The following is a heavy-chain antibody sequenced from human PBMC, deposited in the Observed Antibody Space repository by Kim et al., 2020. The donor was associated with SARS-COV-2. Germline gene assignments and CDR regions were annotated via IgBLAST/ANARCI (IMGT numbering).Heavy chain of an antibody. J-gene: IGHJ6*02. D-gene: IGHD3-9*01. Sequence: SETLSLTCTVSGYSISSGYYWGWIRQPPGKGLEWIGSIYHSGSTYYNPSLKSRVTISVDTSKNQFSLKLSSVTAADTAVYYCAVTYYDILTGYGMDVWG. CDR1: GYSISSGYY. CDR3: AVTYYDILTGYGMDV. V-gene: IGHV4-38-2*02. CDR2: IYHSGST.